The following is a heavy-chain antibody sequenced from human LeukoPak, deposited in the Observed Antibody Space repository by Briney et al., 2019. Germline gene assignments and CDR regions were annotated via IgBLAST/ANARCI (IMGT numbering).Heavy chain of an antibody. J-gene: IGHJ5*02. CDR1: GYTFTSYY. Sequence: ASVKVSCKASGYTFTSYYMHWVRQAPGQGLEWMGIINPSGGSTSYAQKFQGRVTMTRDTSTSTVYMELSSLRSEDTAVYYCAREVSMVRRVIIVNWFDPWGQGTLVTVSS. CDR3: AREVSMVRRVIIVNWFDP. V-gene: IGHV1-46*03. D-gene: IGHD3-10*01. CDR2: INPSGGST.